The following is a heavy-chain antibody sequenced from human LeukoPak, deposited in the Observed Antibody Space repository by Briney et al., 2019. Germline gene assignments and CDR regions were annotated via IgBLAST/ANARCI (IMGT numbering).Heavy chain of an antibody. J-gene: IGHJ4*02. Sequence: ASVKVSCKASGYTFTGYYMHWVRQAPGQGLEWMGWINPNSGGTNYAQKFQGRVTMTRDTSISTAYLQWSSLKASDTAMYYCATAGSYYQNFDYWGQGTLVTVSS. CDR2: INPNSGGT. CDR1: GYTFTGYY. D-gene: IGHD3-10*01. CDR3: ATAGSYYQNFDY. V-gene: IGHV1-2*02.